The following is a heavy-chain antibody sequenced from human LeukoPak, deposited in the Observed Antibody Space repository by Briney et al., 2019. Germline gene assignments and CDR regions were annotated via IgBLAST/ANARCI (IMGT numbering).Heavy chain of an antibody. J-gene: IGHJ4*02. D-gene: IGHD3-10*01. CDR2: ISAYNGNT. CDR3: TRSGNITMVRGVITTPAVIDY. CDR1: GYTFTSYG. Sequence: ASVKVSCKASGYTFTSYGISWVRQAPGQGLEWMGWISAYNGNTNYAQKLQGRVTMTTDTSTSTAYMELSSLRSEDTAVYYCTRSGNITMVRGVITTPAVIDYWGQGTLVTVSS. V-gene: IGHV1-18*01.